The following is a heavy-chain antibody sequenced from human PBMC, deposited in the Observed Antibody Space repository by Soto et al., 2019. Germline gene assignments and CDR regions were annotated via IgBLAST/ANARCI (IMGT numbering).Heavy chain of an antibody. J-gene: IGHJ6*02. CDR1: GFTFSSYG. D-gene: IGHD6-19*01. Sequence: GGSLRLSCAASGFTFSSYGMHWVRQAPGKGLEWVAVISYDGSNKYYADSVKGRFTISRDNSKNTVYLQMSSLRAEDTAVYYCVKDGSSGWPYFYDMDVWGQGTTVTVSS. CDR2: ISYDGSNK. CDR3: VKDGSSGWPYFYDMDV. V-gene: IGHV3-30*18.